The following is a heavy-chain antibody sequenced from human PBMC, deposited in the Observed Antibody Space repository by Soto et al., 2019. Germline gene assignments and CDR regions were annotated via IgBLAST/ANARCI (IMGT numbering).Heavy chain of an antibody. CDR2: INPSTGTT. CDR3: ARASLDRVRGVKEFYD. D-gene: IGHD3-10*01. J-gene: IGHJ4*02. Sequence: QVQLVQSGAEVKKPGASVKVSCKASGYTFTNDYMHWVRQAPGQGLEWMGIINPSTGTTSYAHKFHGRVTMTRDTSTSTVHMELSSLRSDDTAVYYCARASLDRVRGVKEFYDWGQGTLVTVSS. CDR1: GYTFTNDY. V-gene: IGHV1-46*01.